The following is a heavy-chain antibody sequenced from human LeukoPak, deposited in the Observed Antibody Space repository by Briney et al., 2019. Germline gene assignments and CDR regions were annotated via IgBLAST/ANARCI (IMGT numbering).Heavy chain of an antibody. Sequence: SQTLSLTCTVSGGSISSGDYYWSWIRQPPGKGLEWIGYIYYSGSTNYNPSLKSRVTISVDASKNEFALKLSSVTAADTALYYCARVLPKPYDAFDIWGQGTMITVSS. D-gene: IGHD2-8*01. V-gene: IGHV4-30-4*01. CDR1: GGSISSGDYY. CDR2: IYYSGST. J-gene: IGHJ3*02. CDR3: ARVLPKPYDAFDI.